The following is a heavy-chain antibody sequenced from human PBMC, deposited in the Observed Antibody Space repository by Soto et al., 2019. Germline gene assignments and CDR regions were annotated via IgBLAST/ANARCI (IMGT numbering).Heavy chain of an antibody. V-gene: IGHV4-30-4*01. CDR1: GGPISSGDYY. Sequence: SETLSLTCTVSGGPISSGDYYWNWIRQPPGKGLEWIGYIYYSGSTYYNPSLKSRVTISVDTSKNQFSLKLSSVTAADTAVYYCARDSYDSSGSSGYSFDYWGQGTLVTVSS. CDR3: ARDSYDSSGSSGYSFDY. J-gene: IGHJ4*02. CDR2: IYYSGST. D-gene: IGHD3-22*01.